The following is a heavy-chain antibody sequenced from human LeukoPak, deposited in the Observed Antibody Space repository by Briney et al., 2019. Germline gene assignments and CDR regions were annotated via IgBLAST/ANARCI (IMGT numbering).Heavy chain of an antibody. CDR2: ISGSGGST. CDR1: GFTFSSYA. CDR3: VKAIDYGDYYFDY. J-gene: IGHJ4*02. Sequence: PGGSLRLSCAASGFTFSSYAMSWVRQAPGKGLEWVSAISGSGGSTYYADSVKGRFTISRDNSKNTLYLQMNSLRAEDTAVYYCVKAIDYGDYYFDYWGQGTLVTVSS. D-gene: IGHD4-17*01. V-gene: IGHV3-23*01.